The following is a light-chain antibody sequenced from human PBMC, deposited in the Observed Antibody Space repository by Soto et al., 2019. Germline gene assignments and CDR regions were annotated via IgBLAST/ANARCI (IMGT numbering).Light chain of an antibody. V-gene: IGKV3D-20*02. CDR3: QQRNSWPLT. CDR1: QSVSSNY. Sequence: ESVLTQSPGTLSLSPGERATLSCRASQSVSSNYLAWYQQKPGQAPRLLIYGASTRASGIPDRFSGSGSGTDFTLTISRLEPEDFAFYYCQQRNSWPLTFGGGTKVDI. J-gene: IGKJ4*01. CDR2: GAS.